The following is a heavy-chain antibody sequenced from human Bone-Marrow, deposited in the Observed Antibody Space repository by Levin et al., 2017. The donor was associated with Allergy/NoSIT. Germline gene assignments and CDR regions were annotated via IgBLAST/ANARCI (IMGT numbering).Heavy chain of an antibody. Sequence: LRLSCTVSGGSISGGGYYWCWIRQHPGTGLEWIGCISYIGSTHYNPSLKSRVTISADTSDKQFSLKMSSVTAADTAVCYCARGTFHGAADAFDVWGQGTIVTVSS. CDR3: ARGTFHGAADAFDV. J-gene: IGHJ3*01. D-gene: IGHD1/OR15-1a*01. V-gene: IGHV4-31*03. CDR2: ISYIGST. CDR1: GGSISGGGYY.